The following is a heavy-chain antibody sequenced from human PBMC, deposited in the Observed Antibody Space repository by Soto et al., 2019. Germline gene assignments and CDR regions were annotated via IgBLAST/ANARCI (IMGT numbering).Heavy chain of an antibody. J-gene: IGHJ4*02. CDR2: ISGSGGST. D-gene: IGHD3-22*01. CDR3: ARDRPYYDSSDY. Sequence: VGLLRLWWGAAGGTCGNYAMSRVLQAPGKGLEWVSAISGSGGSTYHADSVKGRFTISRDNSKNTLYLQMNSLRAEDTAVYYCARDRPYYDSSDYWGQGTLVTVSS. CDR1: GGTCGNYA. V-gene: IGHV3-23*01.